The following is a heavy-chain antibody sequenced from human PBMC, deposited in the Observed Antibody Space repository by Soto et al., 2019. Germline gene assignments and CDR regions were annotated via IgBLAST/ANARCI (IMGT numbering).Heavy chain of an antibody. CDR2: MYNSERT. CDR1: GGSISGYH. J-gene: IGHJ4*02. CDR3: AREPLAHSYFDL. Sequence: NPSETLSLTCTVSGGSISGYHWSWIRQPAGKGLEWIGRMYNSERTNYNPSLKSRVTMSMDTSKNQFSLKLTSVTAADTAVYFCAREPLAHSYFDLWGQGTLVTVSS. V-gene: IGHV4-4*07.